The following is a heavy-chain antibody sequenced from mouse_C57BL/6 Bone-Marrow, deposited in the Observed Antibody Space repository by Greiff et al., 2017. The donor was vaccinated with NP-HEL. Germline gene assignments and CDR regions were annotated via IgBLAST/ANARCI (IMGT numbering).Heavy chain of an antibody. CDR3: ASYGSSYDAY. V-gene: IGHV1-52*01. CDR2: IDPSDSET. CDR1: GYTFTSYW. J-gene: IGHJ3*01. D-gene: IGHD1-1*01. Sequence: QVQLQQPGAELVRPGSSVKLSCKASGYTFTSYWMHWVKQRPIQGLEWIGNIDPSDSETHYNQKFKDKATLTVDKSSSTAYMQLSILTSEDSAVYYCASYGSSYDAYWGQGTLVTVSA.